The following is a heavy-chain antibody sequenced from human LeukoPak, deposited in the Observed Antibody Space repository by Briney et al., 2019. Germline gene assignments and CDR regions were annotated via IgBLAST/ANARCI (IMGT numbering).Heavy chain of an antibody. J-gene: IGHJ6*03. CDR1: GYSFTSYW. D-gene: IGHD1-26*01. CDR2: IYPGDSDT. Sequence: GGSLKISCKGSGYSFTSYWIGWVRQMPGKGLEWMGVIYPGDSDTRYSPSFQGQVTISADKSISTAYLQWSSLKASDTAMYYCARTAEWELLPRHYYYYYYMDVWGKGTTVTVSS. V-gene: IGHV5-51*01. CDR3: ARTAEWELLPRHYYYYYYMDV.